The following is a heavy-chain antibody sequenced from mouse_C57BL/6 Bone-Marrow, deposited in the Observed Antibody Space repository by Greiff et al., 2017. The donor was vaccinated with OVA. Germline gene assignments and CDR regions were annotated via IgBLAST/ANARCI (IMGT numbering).Heavy chain of an antibody. CDR2: IYPGDGDT. V-gene: IGHV1-80*01. J-gene: IGHJ4*01. CDR3: ARRYGSLYAMDY. CDR1: GYAFSSYW. Sequence: VQGVESGAELVKPGASVKISCKASGYAFSSYWMNWVKQRPGKGLEWIGQIYPGDGDTNYNGKFKGKATLTADKSSSTAYMQLSSLTSEDSAVYFCARRYGSLYAMDYWGQGTSVTVSS. D-gene: IGHD1-1*01.